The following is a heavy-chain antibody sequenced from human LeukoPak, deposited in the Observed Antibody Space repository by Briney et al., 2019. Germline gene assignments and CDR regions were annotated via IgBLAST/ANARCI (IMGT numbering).Heavy chain of an antibody. J-gene: IGHJ3*02. Sequence: GESLEISCKGSGYSFTSYWIGWVRQMPGKALEWMGIIYPGDSDTRYSPSFQGQVTISADKSISTAYLRWSSLKASDTAMYYCARVNSRFLVGMKGAFDIWGQGTMVTVSS. CDR2: IYPGDSDT. D-gene: IGHD2-21*01. V-gene: IGHV5-51*01. CDR1: GYSFTSYW. CDR3: ARVNSRFLVGMKGAFDI.